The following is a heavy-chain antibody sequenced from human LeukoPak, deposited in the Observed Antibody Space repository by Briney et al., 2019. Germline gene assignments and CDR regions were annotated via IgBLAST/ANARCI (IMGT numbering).Heavy chain of an antibody. J-gene: IGHJ4*02. Sequence: QPGGSLRLSCAASKFTFSSYWMHWVRQAPGKGLVWVSRINSDGRSTSYADSVKGRLSISRDNAKNTLYLQMNSLRAEDTAVYYCARSISERYSFDYWGQGTLVTVSS. CDR3: ARSISERYSFDY. CDR2: INSDGRST. D-gene: IGHD1-26*01. V-gene: IGHV3-74*01. CDR1: KFTFSSYW.